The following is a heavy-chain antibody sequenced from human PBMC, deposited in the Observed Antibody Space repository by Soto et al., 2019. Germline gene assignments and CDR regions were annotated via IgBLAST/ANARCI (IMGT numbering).Heavy chain of an antibody. Sequence: SVKVSCKASGGTFSSYAISWVRQAPGQGLEWMGGIIPIFGTANYAQKFQGRVTITADKSTSTAYMELSSLRSEYTAVYYCARAHSGSYSRENYYYGMDVWGQGTTVTVSS. J-gene: IGHJ6*02. D-gene: IGHD1-26*01. CDR1: GGTFSSYA. V-gene: IGHV1-69*06. CDR3: ARAHSGSYSRENYYYGMDV. CDR2: IIPIFGTA.